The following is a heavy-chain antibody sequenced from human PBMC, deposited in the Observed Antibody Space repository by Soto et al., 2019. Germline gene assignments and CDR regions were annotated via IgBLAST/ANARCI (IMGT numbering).Heavy chain of an antibody. CDR2: INPNSGGT. D-gene: IGHD2-15*01. J-gene: IGHJ4*02. Sequence: ASVKVSCKASGYTFTGYYMHWVRQAPGQGLEWMGWINPNSGGTNYAQKFQGWVTMTRDTSISTAYMELSRLRSDDTAVYYCAIGLVAAATGGFDYWGQGTLVTVSS. CDR1: GYTFTGYY. CDR3: AIGLVAAATGGFDY. V-gene: IGHV1-2*04.